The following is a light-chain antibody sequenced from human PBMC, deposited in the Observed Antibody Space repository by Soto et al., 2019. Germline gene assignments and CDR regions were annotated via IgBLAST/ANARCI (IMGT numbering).Light chain of an antibody. V-gene: IGKV1-39*01. Sequence: IQMTQSPSSLSASVGDRVTITCRASQSISNYLNWYQQKPGKAPNLLIYDASSLLSGVPSRFSGSGSGTDFTLTISSLQPEDFSIYYCQQSDSTPYTFGQGTKVDI. CDR1: QSISNY. J-gene: IGKJ2*01. CDR3: QQSDSTPYT. CDR2: DAS.